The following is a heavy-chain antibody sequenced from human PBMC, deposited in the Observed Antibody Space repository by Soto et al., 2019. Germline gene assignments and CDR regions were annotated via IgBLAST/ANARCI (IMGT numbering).Heavy chain of an antibody. J-gene: IGHJ3*02. D-gene: IGHD5-18*01. Sequence: KTGGSLRLSCAASGFTFSSYSMNWVRQAPGKGLEWVSSISSSSSYIYYADSVEGRFTISRDNAKNSLYLQMNSLRAEDTAVYYCARDLQYSYQAFDIWGQGTMVTVSS. CDR1: GFTFSSYS. CDR3: ARDLQYSYQAFDI. CDR2: ISSSSSYI. V-gene: IGHV3-21*01.